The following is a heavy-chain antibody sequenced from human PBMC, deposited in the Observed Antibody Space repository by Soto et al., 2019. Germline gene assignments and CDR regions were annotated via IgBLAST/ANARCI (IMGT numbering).Heavy chain of an antibody. CDR2: ISYDGSNK. J-gene: IGHJ5*02. V-gene: IGHV3-30-3*01. CDR3: ARDSDSSGYNWFDP. Sequence: GGSLRLSCAASGFTFSSYAMHWVRQAPGKGLEWVAVISYDGSNKYYADSVKGRFTISRDNSKNTLYPQMNSLRAEDTAVYYCARDSDSSGYNWFDPWGQGTLVTVSS. D-gene: IGHD6-19*01. CDR1: GFTFSSYA.